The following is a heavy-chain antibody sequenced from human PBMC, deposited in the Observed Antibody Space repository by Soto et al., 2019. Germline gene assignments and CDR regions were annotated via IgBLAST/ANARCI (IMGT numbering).Heavy chain of an antibody. V-gene: IGHV3-23*01. CDR2: ISGSSDRT. CDR3: EGSWP. J-gene: IGHJ3*01. Sequence: EVQVLESGGDLVQPGGSLRLSCAASGFTIRNYAMSWVRQVPGKALEWVSGISGSSDRTYYADFVKGRFTISKDTSSNTLHLEMNSLRVEDTAVYHCEGSWPWGPGTMVTVSS. D-gene: IGHD5-12*01. CDR1: GFTIRNYA.